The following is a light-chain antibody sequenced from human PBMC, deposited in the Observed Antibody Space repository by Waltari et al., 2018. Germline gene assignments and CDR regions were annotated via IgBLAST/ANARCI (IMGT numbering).Light chain of an antibody. CDR1: RSDIGGSSY. CDR3: SSHSSRITLI. J-gene: IGLJ2*01. V-gene: IGLV2-14*03. CDR2: DIN. Sequence: QSALTQPASVSGSLGQSITISCSGTRSDIGGSSYVSWLRQSPGKVPTLIIYDINKRPSEVSDRFSGSRSGNTATLTISGLQAEDEAHYFCSSHSSRITLIFGGGTKLTVL.